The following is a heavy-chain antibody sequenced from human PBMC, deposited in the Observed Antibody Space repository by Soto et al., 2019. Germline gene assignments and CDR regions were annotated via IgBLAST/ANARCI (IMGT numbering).Heavy chain of an antibody. CDR3: ARGAFECSSTSCYSDY. V-gene: IGHV1-69*02. CDR2: IIPILGIA. D-gene: IGHD2-2*01. CDR1: GGTFSSYT. Sequence: SVKVSCKASGGTFSSYTISWVRQAPGQGLEWMGRIIPILGIANYAQKFQGRVTITADKSTSTAYMELSSLRSEDTAVYYCARGAFECSSTSCYSDYWGQGTLVTVSS. J-gene: IGHJ4*02.